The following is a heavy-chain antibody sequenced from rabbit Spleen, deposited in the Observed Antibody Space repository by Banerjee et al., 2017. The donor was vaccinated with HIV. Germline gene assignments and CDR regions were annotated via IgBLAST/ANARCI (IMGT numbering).Heavy chain of an antibody. CDR3: ARASEYPYYFNL. V-gene: IGHV1S45*01. J-gene: IGHJ4*01. CDR2: IYTGSGST. Sequence: ESLEESGGDLVTPGGTLTLTCKASGFSFSSSYWICWVRQAPGKGLEWIGCIYTGSGSTYYASWTQGRFTISSHNAQNTLYLQLNSLTTADTATYFCARASEYPYYFNLWGQGTLVTVS. CDR1: GFSFSSSYW. D-gene: IGHD3-1*01.